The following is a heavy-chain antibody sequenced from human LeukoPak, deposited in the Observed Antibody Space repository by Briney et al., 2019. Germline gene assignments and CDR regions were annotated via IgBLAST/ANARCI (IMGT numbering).Heavy chain of an antibody. J-gene: IGHJ6*02. CDR1: GGTFSSYA. CDR3: ARDLSSMIVVVPAAIGYYGMDV. CDR2: ISAYNGNT. D-gene: IGHD2-2*02. V-gene: IGHV1-18*01. Sequence: ASVKVSCKASGGTFSSYAISWVRQAPGQGLEWMGWISAYNGNTNYAQKLQGRVTMTTDTSTSTAYMELRSLRSDDTAVYYCARDLSSMIVVVPAAIGYYGMDVWGQGTTVTVSS.